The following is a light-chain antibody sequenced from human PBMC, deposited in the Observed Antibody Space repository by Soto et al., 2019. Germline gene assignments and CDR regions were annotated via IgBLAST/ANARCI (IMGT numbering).Light chain of an antibody. Sequence: DIQMTQSPSSLSASVGDRVTITCRASQSISSYLNWYQQKPGKAPKLLIYAASSLQSGVPSRFSGSGSGTDVTLPISSLQPEDFATYYYQQSYSTPPYTFGQGTKLEIK. V-gene: IGKV1-39*01. CDR3: QQSYSTPPYT. CDR1: QSISSY. J-gene: IGKJ2*01. CDR2: AAS.